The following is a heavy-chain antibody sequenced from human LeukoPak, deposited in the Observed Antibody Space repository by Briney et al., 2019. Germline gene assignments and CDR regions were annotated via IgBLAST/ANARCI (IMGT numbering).Heavy chain of an antibody. V-gene: IGHV4-34*01. CDR3: ARGTERITMIVVVIGDAFDI. CDR1: GGSFSGYY. Sequence: PSETLSLTCAVYGGSFSGYYWSWIRQPPGKGLEWIGEINHSGSTNYNPSLKSRVTISVDTSKNQFSLKLSSVTAADTAVYYCARGTERITMIVVVIGDAFDIWGQGTMVTVSS. D-gene: IGHD3-22*01. J-gene: IGHJ3*02. CDR2: INHSGST.